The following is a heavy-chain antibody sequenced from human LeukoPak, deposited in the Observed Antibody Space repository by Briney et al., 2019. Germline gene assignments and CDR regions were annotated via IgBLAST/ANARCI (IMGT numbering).Heavy chain of an antibody. V-gene: IGHV3-53*01. Sequence: GGSLRLSCAASGFTVSSNYMSWVRQAPGKGLEWVSVIYSGGSTDYADSVKGRFTISRDNSKNTLFLQMNSLRAEDTAVYYCARGGDIVGASRSAFDIWGQGTMVTVSS. CDR3: ARGGDIVGASRSAFDI. J-gene: IGHJ3*02. CDR1: GFTVSSNY. D-gene: IGHD1-26*01. CDR2: IYSGGST.